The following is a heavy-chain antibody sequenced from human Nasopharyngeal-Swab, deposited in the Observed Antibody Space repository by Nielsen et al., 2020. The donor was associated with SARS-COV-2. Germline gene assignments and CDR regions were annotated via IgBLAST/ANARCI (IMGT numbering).Heavy chain of an antibody. Sequence: SLKISCAASGFTFDDYAMHWVRQAPGKGLEWVSGISWNSGSIGYADSVKGRFTISRDNAKNSLYLQMNSLRAEDTALYYCAKLADSGYDGGGDYWGQGTLVTVSS. D-gene: IGHD5-12*01. CDR3: AKLADSGYDGGGDY. V-gene: IGHV3-9*01. CDR2: ISWNSGSI. J-gene: IGHJ4*02. CDR1: GFTFDDYA.